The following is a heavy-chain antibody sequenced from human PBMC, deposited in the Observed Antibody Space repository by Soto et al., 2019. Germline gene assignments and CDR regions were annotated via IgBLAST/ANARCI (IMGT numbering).Heavy chain of an antibody. CDR3: ARDIRITIFGVVTPYGMDV. D-gene: IGHD3-3*01. Sequence: QVQLVQSGAEVKKPGASVKVSCKASGYTFTSYGISWVRQAPGQGLEWMGWISAYNGNTNYAQKLQGRVTMTTDTSTSTAYMERRSLRSDDTAVYYCARDIRITIFGVVTPYGMDVWGQGTTVTVSS. CDR1: GYTFTSYG. CDR2: ISAYNGNT. J-gene: IGHJ6*02. V-gene: IGHV1-18*01.